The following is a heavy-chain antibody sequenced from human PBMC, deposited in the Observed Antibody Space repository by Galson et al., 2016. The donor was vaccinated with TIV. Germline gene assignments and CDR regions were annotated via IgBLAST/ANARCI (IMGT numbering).Heavy chain of an antibody. CDR2: INPNTGAT. V-gene: IGHV1-2*02. Sequence: SCKASGYTFTGYYMHWVRQAPGQGLEWMGWINPNTGATNYAQKFQDRVTMTRDTSISTAYMELSRLRSDDTAVYYCARDQTAYYFDSGGYYPDYWGQGTRVTVSS. D-gene: IGHD3-22*01. J-gene: IGHJ4*02. CDR3: ARDQTAYYFDSGGYYPDY. CDR1: GYTFTGYY.